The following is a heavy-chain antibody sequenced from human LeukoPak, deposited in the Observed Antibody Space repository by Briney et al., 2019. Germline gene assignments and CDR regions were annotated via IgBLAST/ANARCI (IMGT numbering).Heavy chain of an antibody. J-gene: IGHJ4*02. D-gene: IGHD2-2*01. CDR3: ARGSLGYCSSTSCSYLDY. Sequence: PGGSLRLSCAASGFTFSDYYMSWIRQAPGKGLEWVSYISSSGSTIYYADSVKGRFTISRDNAKNSPYLQMNSLRAEDTAVYYCARGSLGYCSSTSCSYLDYWGQGTLVTVSS. CDR2: ISSSGSTI. V-gene: IGHV3-11*04. CDR1: GFTFSDYY.